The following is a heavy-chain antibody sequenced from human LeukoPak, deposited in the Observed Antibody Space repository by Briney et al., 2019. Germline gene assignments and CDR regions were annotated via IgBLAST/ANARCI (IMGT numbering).Heavy chain of an antibody. J-gene: IGHJ4*02. Sequence: GEPLKISCKCSGFDFTAYGIAWVRPMPGNGLEWMENTYLGDAKLRYNPSFQGQATRSADKSIPTVFLQWADLKGPTRPLNSGARQYHIASFGYWGQGSLVTVSS. CDR3: ARQYHIASFGY. CDR1: GFDFTAYG. CDR2: TYLGDAKL. V-gene: IGHV5-51*01.